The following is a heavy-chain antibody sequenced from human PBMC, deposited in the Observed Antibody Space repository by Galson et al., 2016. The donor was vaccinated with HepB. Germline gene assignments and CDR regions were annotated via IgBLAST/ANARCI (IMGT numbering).Heavy chain of an antibody. Sequence: SLRLSCAASGFTFSHYAMNWVRQAPGKGLEWVSSISTSSSYIYYANSVRGRFTISRDDAQSSLYLQMNSLSAEDTAVYYCARGRRVYGSSGYYYIIPEYWGQGTLVTVSS. CDR2: ISTSSSYI. D-gene: IGHD3-22*01. CDR1: GFTFSHYA. J-gene: IGHJ4*02. V-gene: IGHV3-21*01. CDR3: ARGRRVYGSSGYYYIIPEY.